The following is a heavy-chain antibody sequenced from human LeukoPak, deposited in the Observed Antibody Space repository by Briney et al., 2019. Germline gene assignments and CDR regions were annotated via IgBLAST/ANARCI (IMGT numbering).Heavy chain of an antibody. CDR2: IYSGGST. D-gene: IGHD5-18*01. J-gene: IGHJ4*02. V-gene: IGHV3-66*01. CDR3: TSSGYSYGYLGPSNNFDY. Sequence: GGSLRLSCAASEFSVGSNYMTWVRQAPGKGLEWVSLIYSGGSTYYADSVKGRFTISRDNSKNTLYLQMNSLKTEDTAVYYCTSSGYSYGYLGPSNNFDYWGQGTLVTVSS. CDR1: EFSVGSNY.